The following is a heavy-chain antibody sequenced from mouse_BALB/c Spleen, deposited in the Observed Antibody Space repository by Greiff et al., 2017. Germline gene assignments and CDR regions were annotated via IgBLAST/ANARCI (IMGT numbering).Heavy chain of an antibody. Sequence: EVQGVESGGGLVQPGGSLKLSCAASGFTFSSYGMSWVRQTPDKRLELVATINSNGGSTYYPDSVKGRFTISIDNAKKNLYLQMSSLKSADTAMYYCARCDGYYGFAYWGQGTLVTVSA. D-gene: IGHD2-3*01. CDR2: INSNGGST. J-gene: IGHJ3*01. CDR3: ARCDGYYGFAY. CDR1: GFTFSSYG. V-gene: IGHV5-6-3*01.